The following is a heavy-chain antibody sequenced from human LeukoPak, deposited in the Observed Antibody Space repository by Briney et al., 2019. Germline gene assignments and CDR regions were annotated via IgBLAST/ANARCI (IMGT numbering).Heavy chain of an antibody. CDR1: GYSFTTQW. CDR2: IYPGNSDT. J-gene: IGHJ4*02. Sequence: GESLKISCRGSGYSFTTQWIGWVRQMPGQGLELMGLIYPGNSDTTYSPSFQGQVTISADKSISTAYLQWSRLTASDTAIYYGVTAAHFDYWGQGTLVTVSS. D-gene: IGHD6-13*01. V-gene: IGHV5-51*01. CDR3: VTAAHFDY.